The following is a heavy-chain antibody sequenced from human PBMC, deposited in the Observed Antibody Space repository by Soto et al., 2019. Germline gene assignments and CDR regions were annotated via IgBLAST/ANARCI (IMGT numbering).Heavy chain of an antibody. D-gene: IGHD2-2*01. CDR2: ISAYNSNT. CDR3: ARDDCSSTSCYGLYFDY. CDR1: GYTFTSYG. J-gene: IGHJ4*02. Sequence: ASVKVSCKASGYTFTSYGISWVRQAPGQGLEWIGWISAYNSNTNYAQKLQGRVTMTTDTSTSTAYMELRSLRSDDTAVYYCARDDCSSTSCYGLYFDYWGQGTLVTVSS. V-gene: IGHV1-18*01.